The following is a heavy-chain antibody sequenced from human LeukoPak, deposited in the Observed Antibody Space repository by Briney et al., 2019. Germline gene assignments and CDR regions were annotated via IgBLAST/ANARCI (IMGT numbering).Heavy chain of an antibody. D-gene: IGHD2-2*01. V-gene: IGHV3-23*01. CDR2: IANSGGST. CDR3: ATIGYCDSTSCPYGMDV. J-gene: IGHJ6*02. Sequence: QPGGSLRLSCAASGFTFSTYAMSWVRQAPGKGLEWVSTIANSGGSTYYADSVKGRFTISRDNSKNTLYLQMNSLRAEDTAVYYCATIGYCDSTSCPYGMDVWGQGTTVTVSS. CDR1: GFTFSTYA.